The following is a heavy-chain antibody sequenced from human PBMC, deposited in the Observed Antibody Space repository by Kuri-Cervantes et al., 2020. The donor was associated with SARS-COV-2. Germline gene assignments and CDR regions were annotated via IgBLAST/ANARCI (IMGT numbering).Heavy chain of an antibody. CDR3: ARHQDAGSTLDSFDI. CDR1: GYSISSGYY. D-gene: IGHD2-2*01. Sequence: ETLSLTCAVSGYSISSGYYWGWIRQPPGKGLEWMGIIYPGDSDTRYSPSFQGQVTISADKSIGTAYLQWSSLKASDTVMYYCARHQDAGSTLDSFDIWGQGTMVTVSS. J-gene: IGHJ3*02. CDR2: IYPGDSDT. V-gene: IGHV5-51*01.